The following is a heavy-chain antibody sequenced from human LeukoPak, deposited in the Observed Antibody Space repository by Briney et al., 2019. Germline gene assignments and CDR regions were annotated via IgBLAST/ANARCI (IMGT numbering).Heavy chain of an antibody. CDR3: ARVSVVVPAAMRGFRWFDP. Sequence: GASVKVSCKASGYTFTSYGISWVRQAPGQGLEWMGWISGYNGNTNYAQKLQGRVTMTTDTSTSTAYMELRSLRSDDTAVYYCARVSVVVPAAMRGFRWFDPWGQGTLVTVSS. CDR1: GYTFTSYG. J-gene: IGHJ5*02. D-gene: IGHD2-2*01. CDR2: ISGYNGNT. V-gene: IGHV1-18*01.